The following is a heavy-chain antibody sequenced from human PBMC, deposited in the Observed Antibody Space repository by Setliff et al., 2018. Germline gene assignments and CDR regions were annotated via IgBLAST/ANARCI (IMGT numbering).Heavy chain of an antibody. J-gene: IGHJ4*02. CDR2: INPNGVS. CDR1: GGSLDDYF. D-gene: IGHD2-8*02. V-gene: IGHV4-34*01. CDR3: TVYNTGSSKDHY. Sequence: SETLSLTCAVYGGSLDDYFWTWIRQSPDKGLEWIGEINPNGVSNYNPSLKSRVTISVDTSKNQFSLKLSSVTAADTALYYCTVYNTGSSKDHYWGQGAPVTVSS.